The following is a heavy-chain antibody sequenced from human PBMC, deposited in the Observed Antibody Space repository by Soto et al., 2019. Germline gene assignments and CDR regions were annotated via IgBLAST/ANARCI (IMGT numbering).Heavy chain of an antibody. CDR3: ARHASRGYSTSWYFED. Sequence: SETLSLPCHVSGDSDGSSSYYWGWIRPAPGKGLEWIVSTYDSAGTYYIPSFKSRVTTSMDASKNQFSLTVTSVTAADTAMYYCARHASRGYSTSWYFEDWGEGTPVTIP. D-gene: IGHD2-2*01. CDR1: GDSDGSSSYY. J-gene: IGHJ4*02. V-gene: IGHV4-39*01. CDR2: TYDSAGT.